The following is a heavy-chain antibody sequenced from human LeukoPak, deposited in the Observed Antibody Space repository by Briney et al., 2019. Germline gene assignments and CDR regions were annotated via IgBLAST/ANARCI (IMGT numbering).Heavy chain of an antibody. V-gene: IGHV1-18*01. CDR3: ARDLRVFPEPYYFDY. CDR1: GYTFTSYG. CDR2: ISAYNGNT. D-gene: IGHD1-14*01. Sequence: GASVKVSCKASGYTFTSYGISWVRQAPGQGLEWMGWISAYNGNTNYAQKLQGRVTMTTDTSTSTAYMELRSLRSDDTAVYYCARDLRVFPEPYYFDYWGQGTLVTVSS. J-gene: IGHJ4*02.